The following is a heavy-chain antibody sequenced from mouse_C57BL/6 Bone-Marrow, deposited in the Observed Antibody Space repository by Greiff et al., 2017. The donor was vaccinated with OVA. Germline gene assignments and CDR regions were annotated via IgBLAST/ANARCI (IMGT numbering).Heavy chain of an antibody. J-gene: IGHJ3*01. CDR2: INPNNGGT. Sequence: EVQLQESGPELVKPGASVKIPCKASGYTFTDYNMDWVKQSHGKSLEWIGDINPNNGGTIYNQKFKGKATLTVDKSSSTAYMELRSLTSEDTAVYYYAERALCYYYDGSWFAYWGQGTLVTVSA. D-gene: IGHD2-4*01. V-gene: IGHV1-18*01. CDR1: GYTFTDYN. CDR3: AERALCYYYDGSWFAY.